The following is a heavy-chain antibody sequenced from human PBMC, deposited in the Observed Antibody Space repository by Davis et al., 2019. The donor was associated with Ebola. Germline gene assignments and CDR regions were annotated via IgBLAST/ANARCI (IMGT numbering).Heavy chain of an antibody. J-gene: IGHJ6*02. CDR1: GGSFSGYY. D-gene: IGHD4-17*01. V-gene: IGHV4-30-4*08. Sequence: LRLSCAVYGGSFSGYYWSWIRQPPGKGLEWIGYIYYSGSTYYNPSLKSRVTISVDTSKNQFSLKLSSVTAADTAVYYCARGGPTVTTAYYYGMDVWGQGTTVTVSS. CDR3: ARGGPTVTTAYYYGMDV. CDR2: IYYSGST.